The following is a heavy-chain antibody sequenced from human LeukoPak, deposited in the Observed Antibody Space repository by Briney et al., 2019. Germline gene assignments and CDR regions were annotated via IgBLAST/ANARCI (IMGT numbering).Heavy chain of an antibody. V-gene: IGHV1-46*01. CDR3: ARDHDSNSDY. J-gene: IGHJ4*02. D-gene: IGHD3-22*01. CDR1: GGTFSSFA. Sequence: ASVKVSCKTSGGTFSSFAVNWVRQAPGQGLEWMGIINPSGGSTSYAQKFQGRVTMTRDTSTSTVYMELSSLRSEDTAVYYCARDHDSNSDYWGQGTLVTVSS. CDR2: INPSGGST.